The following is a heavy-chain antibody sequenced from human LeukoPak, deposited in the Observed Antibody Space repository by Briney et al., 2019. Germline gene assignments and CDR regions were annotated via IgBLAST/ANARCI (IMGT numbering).Heavy chain of an antibody. V-gene: IGHV3-23*01. Sequence: QAGGSLRLSCGASGFTFSNYAISWVRQAPGKGLEWVSGITNGGGNTNCADSVKVRFTISRDNAKNTLYLQMDSLRAEDTAIYYCAKGATSAYFSPLDSWGQGTLVTVSS. CDR1: GFTFSNYA. CDR3: AKGATSAYFSPLDS. CDR2: ITNGGGNT. D-gene: IGHD3-22*01. J-gene: IGHJ4*02.